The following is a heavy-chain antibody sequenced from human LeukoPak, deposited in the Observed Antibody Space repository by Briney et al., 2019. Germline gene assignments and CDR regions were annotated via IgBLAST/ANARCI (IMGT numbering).Heavy chain of an antibody. Sequence: PGRSLRLSCTASGFTVGDYAMIWVRQAPGKGLEWVGFIRAKAHGGTAEYAASVKGRFTISRDDSKYIADLQMNSLKTEDTAEYYCTRDRFGVMDRAYMDVWGQGTTVTVSS. CDR2: IRAKAHGGTA. CDR3: TRDRFGVMDRAYMDV. J-gene: IGHJ6*02. CDR1: GFTVGDYA. V-gene: IGHV3-49*04. D-gene: IGHD3-3*01.